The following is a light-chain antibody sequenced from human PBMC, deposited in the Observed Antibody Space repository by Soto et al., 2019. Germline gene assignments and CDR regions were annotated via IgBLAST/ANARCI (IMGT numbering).Light chain of an antibody. J-gene: IGKJ5*01. V-gene: IGKV3-15*01. CDR3: QQYDVSPPIT. CDR2: GAS. Sequence: EMVMTQPPATQSVSPGERATLSCRASQSINTNLAWYQHKPGQAPRLLIYGASTRATGIPARFSGSGSGTDFTLTISRLEPEDYSVYYCQQYDVSPPITFGQGTRLEIK. CDR1: QSINTN.